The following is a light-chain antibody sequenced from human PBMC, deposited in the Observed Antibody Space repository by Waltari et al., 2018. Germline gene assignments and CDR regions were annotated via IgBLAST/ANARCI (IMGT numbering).Light chain of an antibody. CDR2: WIS. CDR3: CSFAGYGIYV. V-gene: IGLV2-23*02. Sequence: QSALTQPASVSGSPGQSITISCTAVNSNVDILHLVSWYQHHPGRNPRLLIYWISQRRSGISNRFSGSKSGNTASLTISGLQPEDEADYFCCSFAGYGIYVVGSGTQVSVL. J-gene: IGLJ1*01. CDR1: NSNVDILHL.